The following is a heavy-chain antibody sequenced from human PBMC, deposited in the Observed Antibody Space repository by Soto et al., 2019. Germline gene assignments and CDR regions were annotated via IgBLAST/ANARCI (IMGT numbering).Heavy chain of an antibody. D-gene: IGHD3-10*01. CDR2: IIPILGIA. V-gene: IGHV1-69*02. J-gene: IGHJ6*02. CDR3: ARFRGSYGMDV. Sequence: QVQLVQSGAAVKKPGSSVKVSCKASGGTFSSYTISWVRQAPGQGLEWMGRIIPILGIANYAQKFQGRVTITADKSTSTAYMELSSLRAEDTAVYYCARFRGSYGMDVWGQGTTVTVSS. CDR1: GGTFSSYT.